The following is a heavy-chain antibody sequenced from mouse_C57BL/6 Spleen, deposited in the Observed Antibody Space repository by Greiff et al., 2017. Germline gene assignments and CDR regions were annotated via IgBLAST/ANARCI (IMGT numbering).Heavy chain of an antibody. CDR1: GYAFTNYL. D-gene: IGHD2-3*01. J-gene: IGHJ3*01. V-gene: IGHV1-54*01. CDR2: INPGSGGT. Sequence: QVQLQQPGTELVKPGASVKVSCKASGYAFTNYLIEWVKQRPGQGLEWIGVINPGSGGTNYNEKFKGKATLTADKSSSTAYMQLSSLTSEDSAVYFCARCSLYDGYFAYWGQGTLVTVSA. CDR3: ARCSLYDGYFAY.